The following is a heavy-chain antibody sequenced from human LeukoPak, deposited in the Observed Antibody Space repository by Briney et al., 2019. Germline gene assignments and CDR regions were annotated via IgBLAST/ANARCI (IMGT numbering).Heavy chain of an antibody. CDR2: ISYDGSNK. CDR1: GITFSSYA. J-gene: IGHJ4*02. D-gene: IGHD6-6*01. CDR3: AVIAARPI. V-gene: IGHV3-30-3*01. Sequence: GGSLRLSCAASGITFSSYAMHWVRQAPGKGLEWVAVISYDGSNKYYADSVKGRFTISRDNSKNTLYLQMNSLRAEDTAVYYCAVIAARPIWGQGTLVTVSS.